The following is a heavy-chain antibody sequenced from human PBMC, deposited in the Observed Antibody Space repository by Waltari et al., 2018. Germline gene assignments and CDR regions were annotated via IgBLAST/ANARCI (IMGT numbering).Heavy chain of an antibody. CDR2: INHSGST. CDR3: ARRFEGFDY. J-gene: IGHJ4*02. Sequence: QVQLQQWGAGLLKPSETLSLTCAVSGGSFSGYYWSWIRQPPGKGLEWIGEINHSGSTNYNPSLKSRVTISVDTSKNQFSLKLSSVTAADTTVYYCARRFEGFDYWGQGTLVTVSS. V-gene: IGHV4-34*01. D-gene: IGHD3-10*01. CDR1: GGSFSGYY.